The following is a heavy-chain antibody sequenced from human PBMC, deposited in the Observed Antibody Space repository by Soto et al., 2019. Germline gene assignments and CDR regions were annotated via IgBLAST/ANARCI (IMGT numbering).Heavy chain of an antibody. J-gene: IGHJ6*01. CDR1: GYTFTSYA. Sequence: QVQLVQSGAEVKKPGASVTVSCKASGYTFTSYAMHWVRQAPGQRPEWMGWINAGNGNTKYSQKVQGRVTITRDTTASTAYMEMSRLKSEDTAVYYCARGRGLVVPAAISNGMDVWGQGPTVTVSS. CDR3: ARGRGLVVPAAISNGMDV. D-gene: IGHD2-2*01. CDR2: INAGNGNT. V-gene: IGHV1-3*01.